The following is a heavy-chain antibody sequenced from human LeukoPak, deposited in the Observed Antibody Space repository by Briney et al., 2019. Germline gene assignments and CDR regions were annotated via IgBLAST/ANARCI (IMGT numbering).Heavy chain of an antibody. J-gene: IGHJ4*02. CDR2: IYSGGST. CDR1: GFTVSNNY. Sequence: GGSLRLSCAASGFTVSNNYMSWVRQAPGKGLEWVSVIYSGGSTNYADSVKGRFTISRDNSKNTLYLQMNSLRAEDTAVYYCARELQYHYYESWGQGTLVTVSS. CDR3: ARELQYHYYES. V-gene: IGHV3-53*01. D-gene: IGHD2-2*01.